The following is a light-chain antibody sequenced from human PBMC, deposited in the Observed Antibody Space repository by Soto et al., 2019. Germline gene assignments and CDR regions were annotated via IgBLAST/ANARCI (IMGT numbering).Light chain of an antibody. V-gene: IGKV3-11*01. CDR1: QSVRSN. CDR2: DAS. CDR3: QQRSNWQT. J-gene: IGKJ1*01. Sequence: EIVLTQSPGTLSLSPGERATLSCRASQSVRSNLAWYQQKPGQAPRLLIYDASNRATGIPARFSGSGSGTDFTLTISSLEPEDSAVYYCQQRSNWQTFGQGTKVEIK.